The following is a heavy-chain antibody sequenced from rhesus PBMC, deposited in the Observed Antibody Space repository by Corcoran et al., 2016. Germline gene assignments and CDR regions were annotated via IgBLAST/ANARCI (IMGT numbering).Heavy chain of an antibody. J-gene: IGHJ4*01. D-gene: IGHD4-4*01. CDR3: ARSGYGSGGVY. CDR2: INGNSGNA. CDR1: GASISSYW. Sequence: QVQLRESGPGLVKPSETLSLTCAVSGASISSYWWSWIRQPPGKGLEWIGEINGNSGNAYYNPSRKSRVTISKDASKNQFSLKLSSVTAADTAVYYCARSGYGSGGVYWGQGVLVTVSS. V-gene: IGHV4-80*01.